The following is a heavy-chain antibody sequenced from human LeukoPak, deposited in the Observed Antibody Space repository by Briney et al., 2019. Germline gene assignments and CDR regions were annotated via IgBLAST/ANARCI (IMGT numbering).Heavy chain of an antibody. CDR3: ARGGSTSYREFLYNWFDP. Sequence: SQTLSLTCTVSGGSISSGDYYWSWIRQPPGKGLEWIGYIYYSGSTNYNPSLKSRVTISVDTSKNQFSLKLSSVTAADTAVYYCARGGSTSYREFLYNWFDPWGQGTLVTVSS. J-gene: IGHJ5*02. CDR1: GGSISSGDYY. CDR2: IYYSGST. V-gene: IGHV4-61*08. D-gene: IGHD3-10*01.